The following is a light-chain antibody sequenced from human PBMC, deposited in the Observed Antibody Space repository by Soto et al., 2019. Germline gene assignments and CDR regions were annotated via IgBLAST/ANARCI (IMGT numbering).Light chain of an antibody. Sequence: QSVLTQPASVSGSPGQSITISCTGTSSDVGGYNYVSWYQQHPGKAPKLMIYDVSNRPSGVSNRFSGSKSGNTASLTISRLQTEDESDYYCSSYTGSSTYVFGTGTKVTV. CDR3: SSYTGSSTYV. J-gene: IGLJ1*01. CDR1: SSDVGGYNY. V-gene: IGLV2-14*03. CDR2: DVS.